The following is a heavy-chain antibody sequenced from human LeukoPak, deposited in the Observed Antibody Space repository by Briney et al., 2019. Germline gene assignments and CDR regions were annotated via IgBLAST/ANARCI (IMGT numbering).Heavy chain of an antibody. D-gene: IGHD6-13*01. CDR1: GGSISNFY. J-gene: IGHJ6*02. V-gene: IGHV4-59*01. CDR3: ARDLRYSSSWPYYYYGMDV. CDR2: IFYSGST. Sequence: PSETLSLTCTVSGGSISNFYWSWIRQPPGKGLEWIGYIFYSGSTNYNPSLKSRVTISLDTSKNQFSLKLSSVTAADTAVYYCARDLRYSSSWPYYYYGMDVWGQGTTVTVSS.